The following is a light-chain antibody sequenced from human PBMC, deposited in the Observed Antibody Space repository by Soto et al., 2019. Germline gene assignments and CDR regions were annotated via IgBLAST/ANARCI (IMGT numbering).Light chain of an antibody. CDR3: CSYAGSHTWV. J-gene: IGLJ3*02. CDR1: SSDVGDSDS. Sequence: QSVLTQPRSVSGSFGQSVTISCTGTSSDVGDSDSVSWYQQHPGRAPKLMISDVDKRPSGVPDRFSGSKSGNTASLTISGLQSEDEADYYCCSYAGSHTWVFGGGTKVTV. V-gene: IGLV2-11*01. CDR2: DVD.